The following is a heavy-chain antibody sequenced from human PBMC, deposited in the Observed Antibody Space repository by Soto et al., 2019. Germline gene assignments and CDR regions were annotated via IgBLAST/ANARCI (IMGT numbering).Heavy chain of an antibody. V-gene: IGHV6-1*01. CDR3: ARDLVGQWLWTNYYGMDV. CDR1: GDSVSSNSAA. J-gene: IGHJ6*02. D-gene: IGHD6-19*01. CDR2: TYYRSKWYN. Sequence: SQTLSLTCAISGDSVSSNSAAWNWIRQSPSKGLEWLGSTYYRSKWYNDYAVSVKSRITINPDTSKNQFSLQLNSVTPEDTAVYYCARDLVGQWLWTNYYGMDVWGQGTTVTVSS.